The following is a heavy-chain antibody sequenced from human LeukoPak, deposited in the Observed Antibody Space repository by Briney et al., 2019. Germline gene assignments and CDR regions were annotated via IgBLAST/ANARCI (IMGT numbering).Heavy chain of an antibody. CDR2: IDTDGSST. J-gene: IGHJ5*02. V-gene: IGHV3-74*01. Sequence: PGGSLRLSCAASGFTFSSYEMNWVRQAPRMGLAWVSRIDTDGSSTNYADSVKGRFTISRDNAKNTLYLQMNSLRAEDTAVYYCARGVNGDSKFDPWGQGTLVTVSS. CDR1: GFTFSSYE. D-gene: IGHD4-17*01. CDR3: ARGVNGDSKFDP.